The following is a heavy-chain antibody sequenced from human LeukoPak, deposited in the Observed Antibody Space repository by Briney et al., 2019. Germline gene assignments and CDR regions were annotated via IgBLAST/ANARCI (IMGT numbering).Heavy chain of an antibody. D-gene: IGHD3-22*01. Sequence: SETLSLTCAVYGGSFSGYYWSWIRQPPGKGLEWIGEINHSGSTNYNPSLKSRVTISVDTSKNQLSLKLSSVTAADTAIYYCASYYYDSLESFDIWGQGTMVTVSS. J-gene: IGHJ3*02. CDR1: GGSFSGYY. CDR2: INHSGST. CDR3: ASYYYDSLESFDI. V-gene: IGHV4-34*01.